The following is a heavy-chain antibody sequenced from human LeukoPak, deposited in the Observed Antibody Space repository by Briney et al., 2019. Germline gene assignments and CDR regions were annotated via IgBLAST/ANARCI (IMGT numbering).Heavy chain of an antibody. CDR3: ATYCTGGSCDSEDYYYGMDA. V-gene: IGHV1-18*01. Sequence: ASVTVSCKASGYTFTSYGISWVRQAPGQGLEWMGWISAYNGNTNYAKKFQGRVTLTTDTSTSTAYMELRSLRSDDTALYYCATYCTGGSCDSEDYYYGMDAWGQGTTVTVSS. D-gene: IGHD2-15*01. J-gene: IGHJ6*02. CDR1: GYTFTSYG. CDR2: ISAYNGNT.